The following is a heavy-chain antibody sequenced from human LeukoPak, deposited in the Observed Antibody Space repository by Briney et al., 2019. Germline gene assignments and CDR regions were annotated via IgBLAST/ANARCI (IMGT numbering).Heavy chain of an antibody. CDR1: GFTFSSYG. D-gene: IGHD6-6*01. CDR2: IRYDGSEE. CDR3: AKEQRGYSSSSTPDY. J-gene: IGHJ4*02. V-gene: IGHV3-30*02. Sequence: GGSLRLSCAASGFTFSSYGMHWVRQAPGKGLEWVTYIRYDGSEEHYTDSVKGRFTISRDNSKNTVYLQMNSLRADDTAVYYCAKEQRGYSSSSTPDYWGQGTLVTVSS.